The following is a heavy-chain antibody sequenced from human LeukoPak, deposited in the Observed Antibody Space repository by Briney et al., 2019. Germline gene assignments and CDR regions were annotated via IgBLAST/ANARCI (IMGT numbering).Heavy chain of an antibody. D-gene: IGHD4-17*01. Sequence: GGSLRLSCEASGFTFSSYAMSWVRQAPGKGLEWVSYISNSGTTVYYADSVRGRFSISRDNAKNSLYLQMNSLTAEDTAVYFCARDTDYGENYWGQGTLVTVS. CDR1: GFTFSSYA. CDR3: ARDTDYGENY. V-gene: IGHV3-48*04. J-gene: IGHJ4*02. CDR2: ISNSGTTV.